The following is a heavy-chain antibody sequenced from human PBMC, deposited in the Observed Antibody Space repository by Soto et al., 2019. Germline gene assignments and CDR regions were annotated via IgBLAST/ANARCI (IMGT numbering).Heavy chain of an antibody. J-gene: IGHJ4*02. CDR2: IIPIFGTA. Sequence: SVKVSCKASGYTLTSYYVHWVRQAPGQGLEWMGGIIPIFGTANYAQKFQGRVTITADESTSTAYMELSSLRSEDTAVYYCAREMLSGYYTYYFDYWGQGTLVTVSS. V-gene: IGHV1-69*13. CDR1: GYTLTSYY. D-gene: IGHD3-3*01. CDR3: AREMLSGYYTYYFDY.